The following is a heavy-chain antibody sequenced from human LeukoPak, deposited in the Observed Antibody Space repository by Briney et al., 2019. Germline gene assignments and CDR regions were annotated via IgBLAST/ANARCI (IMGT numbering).Heavy chain of an antibody. D-gene: IGHD7-27*01. CDR2: IYSDSST. CDR1: GFTVSSNY. J-gene: IGHJ4*02. CDR3: ARGNRWGSHFDY. Sequence: GGSLRLSCAASGFTVSSNYMSWVRQAPGKGLEWVSVIYSDSSTYYADSVKGRFTISRDISKNTLYLQMNSLRAEDTAVYYCARGNRWGSHFDYWGQGTLVTVSS. V-gene: IGHV3-66*01.